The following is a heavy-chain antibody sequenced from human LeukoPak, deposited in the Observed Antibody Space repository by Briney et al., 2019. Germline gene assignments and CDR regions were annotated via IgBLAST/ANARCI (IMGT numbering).Heavy chain of an antibody. CDR3: ARISLLGYSYGSTDY. J-gene: IGHJ4*02. CDR2: IYYSGST. V-gene: IGHV4-39*01. Sequence: SETLSLTCTVSGGSISSSSYYWRWIRQPPGKGLEWIGSIYYSGSTYYNPSLKSRVTISVDTSKNQFSLKLSSVTAADTAVYYCARISLLGYSYGSTDYWGQGTLVTVSS. CDR1: GGSISSSSYY. D-gene: IGHD5-18*01.